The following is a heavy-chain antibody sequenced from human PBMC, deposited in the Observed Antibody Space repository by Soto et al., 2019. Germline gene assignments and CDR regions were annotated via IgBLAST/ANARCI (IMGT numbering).Heavy chain of an antibody. Sequence: EVQLVESGGGLVKPGGSLRLSCAASGFTFSNAWMSWVRQAPGKGLEWAGRIKSKTDGGTTDYAAPVKGRFTISRDDSKNTLYLQMNSLKTEDTAVYYCTTGFGFGDVWGQGTTVTVSS. J-gene: IGHJ6*02. CDR3: TTGFGFGDV. CDR1: GFTFSNAW. CDR2: IKSKTDGGTT. D-gene: IGHD3-10*01. V-gene: IGHV3-15*01.